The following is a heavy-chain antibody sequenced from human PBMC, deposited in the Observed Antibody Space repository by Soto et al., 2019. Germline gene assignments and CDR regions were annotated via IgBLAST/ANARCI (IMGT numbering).Heavy chain of an antibody. J-gene: IGHJ6*02. V-gene: IGHV1-8*01. CDR3: ARGRGDDYDFWSGYYHSCYYYYYGMDV. CDR2: MNPNSGNT. D-gene: IGHD3-3*01. CDR1: GYTFTSYD. Sequence: ASVKVSCKASGYTFTSYDINWVRQATGQGLEWMGWMNPNSGNTGYAQKFQGRVTMTRNTSISTAYMELSSLRSEDTAVYYCARGRGDDYDFWSGYYHSCYYYYYGMDVWGQ.